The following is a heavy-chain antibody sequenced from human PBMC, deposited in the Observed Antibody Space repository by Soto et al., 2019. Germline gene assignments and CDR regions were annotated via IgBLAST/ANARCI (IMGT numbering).Heavy chain of an antibody. V-gene: IGHV4-59*08. CDR1: GGSISSYY. CDR2: IYYSGST. D-gene: IGHD1-1*01. CDR3: ARLRGRLYNWNDRHNWFDP. Sequence: QVQLQESGPGLVKPSETLSLTCTVSGGSISSYYWSWIRQPPGKGLEWIGYIYYSGSTNYNPSLRSRVTVSVDTSQNQFSLKLSSVTAADTAVYYCARLRGRLYNWNDRHNWFDPWGQGTLVTVSS. J-gene: IGHJ5*02.